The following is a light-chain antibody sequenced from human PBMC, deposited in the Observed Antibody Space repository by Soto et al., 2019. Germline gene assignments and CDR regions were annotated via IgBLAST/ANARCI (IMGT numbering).Light chain of an antibody. Sequence: ETVLTQSPGTLSLSPGEGATLSCRASQSVDSRYLAWYQQKPGQAPRLLISATSTRASGIPDRFSGSGSGTDFTLTISRLEPEDFAVYYCQQDATAPYTFGQGTTLEFK. CDR1: QSVDSRY. CDR3: QQDATAPYT. CDR2: ATS. J-gene: IGKJ2*01. V-gene: IGKV3-20*01.